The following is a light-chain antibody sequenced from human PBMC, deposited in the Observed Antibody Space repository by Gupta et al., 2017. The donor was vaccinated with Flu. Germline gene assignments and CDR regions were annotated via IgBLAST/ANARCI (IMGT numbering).Light chain of an antibody. CDR1: QDIINY. CDR2: DAS. V-gene: IGKV1-33*01. J-gene: IGKJ4*01. CDR3: QQYDNIPLT. Sequence: QITPSSSSLSSYVGDRVTITCQASQDIINYLNWYQQKPGKAPKLLIYDASNLETGVPSRFSGSGSGTDFTVTIGRLKSEDIATYYCQQYDNIPLTFGGWTKVEIK.